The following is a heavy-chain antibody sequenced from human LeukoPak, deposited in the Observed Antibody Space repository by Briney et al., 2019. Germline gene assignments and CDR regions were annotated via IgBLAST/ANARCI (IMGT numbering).Heavy chain of an antibody. CDR3: AKDAFAAGTSGYFDY. V-gene: IGHV3-23*01. Sequence: GGSLRLSCAASGYTFSSYAMSWVRQAPGKGLEWVSAISCSGGSTYYADSVKGRFTISRDKSKNTLYLQMNSLRAEDTAVYYCAKDAFAAGTSGYFDYWGQGTLVTVSS. D-gene: IGHD6-13*01. J-gene: IGHJ4*02. CDR1: GYTFSSYA. CDR2: ISCSGGST.